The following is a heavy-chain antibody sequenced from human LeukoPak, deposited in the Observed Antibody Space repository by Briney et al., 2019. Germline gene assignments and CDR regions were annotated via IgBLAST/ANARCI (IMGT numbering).Heavy chain of an antibody. CDR1: GFTFVDYG. D-gene: IGHD1-14*01. J-gene: IGHJ4*02. Sequence: PGGSLLLSCATSGFTFVDYGLSWVRRAPGKGLEWLCAINYNGAITNYADSVKGRFTISRDNAKNSLYLRMDSLRAEDTAFDYCARNRLGPSFNLSPFYFWGQGTLVTVSS. CDR2: INYNGAIT. CDR3: ARNRLGPSFNLSPFYF. V-gene: IGHV3-20*04.